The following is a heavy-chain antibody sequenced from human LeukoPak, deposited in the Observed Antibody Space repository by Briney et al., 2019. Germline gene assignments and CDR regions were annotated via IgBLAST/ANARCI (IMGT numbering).Heavy chain of an antibody. CDR2: IWYDGSNE. V-gene: IGHV3-33*01. J-gene: IGHJ4*02. Sequence: GGPLRLSCAASGFTFSSYGMHWVRQAPGKGLEWVAVIWYDGSNEYYTDSVKGRFTISRDNSENTLYLQMNSLSAEDTAVYYCARDRDSSGYNYYFDFWGQGTLVTVSS. D-gene: IGHD3-22*01. CDR3: ARDRDSSGYNYYFDF. CDR1: GFTFSSYG.